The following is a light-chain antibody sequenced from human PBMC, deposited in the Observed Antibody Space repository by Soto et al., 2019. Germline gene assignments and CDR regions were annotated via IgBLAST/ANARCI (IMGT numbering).Light chain of an antibody. J-gene: IGKJ4*01. Sequence: DIQMTQSPSSVSASVGDRVSITCRASQGISNWLAWYQQKPGRAPKLLIYTGSSFQSGVPSRFSGTGSGTDFTLTISSLQPEDVATYYCQQANKFPLTFGGGTKVEIK. CDR1: QGISNW. CDR2: TGS. CDR3: QQANKFPLT. V-gene: IGKV1-12*01.